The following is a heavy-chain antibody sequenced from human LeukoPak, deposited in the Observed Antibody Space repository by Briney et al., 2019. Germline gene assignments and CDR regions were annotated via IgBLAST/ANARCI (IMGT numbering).Heavy chain of an antibody. D-gene: IGHD4-17*01. CDR3: ARVIDYGDAY. Sequence: SETLSLTCTVSGGSISSSSYYWGWIRQSPGKGLEWIGSIYYSGSTYYNPSLKSRVTISVDTSKNQFSLKLSSVTAADTAVYYCARVIDYGDAYWGQGTLVTVSS. CDR1: GGSISSSSYY. J-gene: IGHJ4*02. V-gene: IGHV4-39*01. CDR2: IYYSGST.